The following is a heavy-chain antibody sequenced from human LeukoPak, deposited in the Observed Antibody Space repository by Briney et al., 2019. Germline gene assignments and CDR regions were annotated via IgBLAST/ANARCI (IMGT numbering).Heavy chain of an antibody. CDR3: ASGLHVVVTATVYFDY. J-gene: IGHJ4*02. Sequence: PSETLSLTCAVYGGSFSGYYWSWIRQPPGKGLEWIGEINHSGRTNYNPSLKSRVTISVDTSKNQFSLKLSSVTAADTAVYYCASGLHVVVTATVYFDYWGQGTLVTVSS. D-gene: IGHD2-21*02. V-gene: IGHV4-34*01. CDR2: INHSGRT. CDR1: GGSFSGYY.